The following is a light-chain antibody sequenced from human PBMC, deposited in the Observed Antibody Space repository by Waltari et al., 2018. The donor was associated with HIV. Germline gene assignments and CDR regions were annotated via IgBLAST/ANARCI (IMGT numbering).Light chain of an antibody. CDR1: QNVNSY. CDR2: DAS. Sequence: EIVMTQSPATLSVSPGERVTLSCRASQNVNSYLGWFQQKPGQAPRLLIYDASSRATDTPVRFSASGSGTVFSLTISSLRSEDFAVYYCQQYHQWPFTFGRETRLEIK. CDR3: QQYHQWPFT. V-gene: IGKV3-15*01. J-gene: IGKJ5*01.